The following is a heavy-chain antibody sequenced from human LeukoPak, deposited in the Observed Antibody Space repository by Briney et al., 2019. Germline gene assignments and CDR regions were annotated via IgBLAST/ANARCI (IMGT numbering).Heavy chain of an antibody. CDR3: AKEAGIVVVPAASWFDP. D-gene: IGHD2-2*01. CDR2: ISWNSGSI. CDR1: GFTFDDYA. Sequence: GGSLRLSCAASGFTFDDYAMHWVRQAPGKGLEWVSGISWNSGSIGYADSVKGRFTISRDNAKNSLYLQMNSLRAEDTALYYCAKEAGIVVVPAASWFDPWGQGTLVTVSS. V-gene: IGHV3-9*01. J-gene: IGHJ5*02.